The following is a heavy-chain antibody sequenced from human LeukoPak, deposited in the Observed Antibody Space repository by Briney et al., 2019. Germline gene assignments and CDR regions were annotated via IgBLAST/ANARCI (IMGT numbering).Heavy chain of an antibody. D-gene: IGHD3-3*01. Sequence: PGVTLRLSCAASGFTFSSYRMRWLRQAPGKGLEGVANTNQDGSEKYYVGSVKGRFTISRDNAKNSLCLQMNSLRAEDTAVYYCARDSAYSDFWSGDYYYYMDVWGKGTTVTVSS. CDR2: TNQDGSEK. V-gene: IGHV3-7*01. J-gene: IGHJ6*03. CDR3: ARDSAYSDFWSGDYYYYMDV. CDR1: GFTFSSYR.